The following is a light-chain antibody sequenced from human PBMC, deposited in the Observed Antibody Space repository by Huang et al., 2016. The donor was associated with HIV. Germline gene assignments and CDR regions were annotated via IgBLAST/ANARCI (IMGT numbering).Light chain of an antibody. CDR1: QSVNSGY. J-gene: IGKJ1*01. V-gene: IGKV3-20*01. Sequence: ELVLTQSPGTLSLSPGERATLSCRASQSVNSGYLAWYQQKPGQAPRLLIDGASSRATGIPGRFSGSGSGTDFTLTISRLQPEDFAVYFCQQYGSSPGTFGQGTKVEMK. CDR2: GAS. CDR3: QQYGSSPGT.